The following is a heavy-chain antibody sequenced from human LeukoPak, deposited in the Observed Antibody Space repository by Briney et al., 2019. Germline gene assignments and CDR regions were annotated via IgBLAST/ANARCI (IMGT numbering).Heavy chain of an antibody. CDR3: ARGDSSGWYFFDN. J-gene: IGHJ4*02. D-gene: IGHD6-19*01. CDR1: GGSISSSSYY. CDR2: IHYSGST. V-gene: IGHV4-39*01. Sequence: SETLSLTCTVSGGSISSSSYYWSWIRQPPGKGLEWIGSIHYSGSTFYNPSLKSRVTISVDTSKNQFFLKLSSVTAADTAVYYCARGDSSGWYFFDNWGQGTLVTVSS.